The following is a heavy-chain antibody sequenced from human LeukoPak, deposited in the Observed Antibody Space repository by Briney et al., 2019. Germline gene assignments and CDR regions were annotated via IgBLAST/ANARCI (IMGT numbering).Heavy chain of an antibody. CDR1: GFTFTNYA. V-gene: IGHV3-23*01. CDR2: ISGGGGST. Sequence: GGSLRLSCAASGFTFTNYAMNWVRQAPGKGLEWVSGISGGGGSTYYADSVKGRFTISRGNSKNTLYLQMNSLRADDTAEYYCAKRAGAAAYYYFDLWGRGTLVTVSS. D-gene: IGHD3-22*01. CDR3: AKRAGAAAYYYFDL. J-gene: IGHJ2*01.